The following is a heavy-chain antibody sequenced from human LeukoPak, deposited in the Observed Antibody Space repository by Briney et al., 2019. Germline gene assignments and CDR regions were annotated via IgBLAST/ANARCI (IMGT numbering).Heavy chain of an antibody. CDR2: ISGNGGTT. D-gene: IGHD3-10*01. CDR1: GFTFSSYS. CDR3: ASEVYGSGSS. J-gene: IGHJ4*02. Sequence: PGGSLRLSCAGSGFTFSSYSMHWVRQAPGKGLEYVSAISGNGGTTYYANSVKGRFTLSRDNSKNTLYLQMGSLRPEDMGVYYCASEVYGSGSSWGQGTLVTVSS. V-gene: IGHV3-64*01.